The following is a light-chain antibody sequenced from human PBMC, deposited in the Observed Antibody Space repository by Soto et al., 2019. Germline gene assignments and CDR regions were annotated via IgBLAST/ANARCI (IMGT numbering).Light chain of an antibody. V-gene: IGLV2-14*01. J-gene: IGLJ2*01. CDR1: GSDVGGYNY. Sequence: QSALTQPASVSGSPGQSITISCTGTGSDVGGYNYVSWYQQHPGKAPKVMIYDVSNRPSGVSNRVSGSKSGNTASLTISGLQAEDEADYYCSSYTLASTTMVFGGGAKLTVL. CDR2: DVS. CDR3: SSYTLASTTMV.